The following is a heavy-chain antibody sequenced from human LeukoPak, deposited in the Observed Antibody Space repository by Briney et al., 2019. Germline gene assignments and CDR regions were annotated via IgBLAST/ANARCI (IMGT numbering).Heavy chain of an antibody. V-gene: IGHV3-23*01. CDR3: AKKVGSYRYPIDY. CDR2: ISSSGGTT. Sequence: GGSLRLSCTASGFTFSNYGMSWVRQAPGKGLECVSAISSSGGTTDYADSVKGRFTISRDNSKNTLYLQMNSLRAEDTAVYYCAKKVGSYRYPIDYWGQGTLVTVSS. CDR1: GFTFSNYG. J-gene: IGHJ4*02. D-gene: IGHD3-16*02.